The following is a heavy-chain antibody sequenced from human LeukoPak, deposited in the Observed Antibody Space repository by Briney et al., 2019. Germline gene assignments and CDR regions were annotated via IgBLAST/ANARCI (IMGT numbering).Heavy chain of an antibody. CDR2: ISSSGSTI. CDR1: GFTFSDYY. D-gene: IGHD3-22*01. J-gene: IGHJ3*02. Sequence: GGSLRLSCAASGFTFSDYYMSWIRQAPGKGLEWVSYISSSGSTIYYADSVKGRFTISRDNAKNSLYLQMNSLRAEDTAVYYCAKPEDSSGYYWNDAFDIWGQGIMVIVSS. V-gene: IGHV3-11*01. CDR3: AKPEDSSGYYWNDAFDI.